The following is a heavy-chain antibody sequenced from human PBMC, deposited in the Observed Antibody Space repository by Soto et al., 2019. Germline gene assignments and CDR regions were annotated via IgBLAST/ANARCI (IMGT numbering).Heavy chain of an antibody. Sequence: QVQLVQSGAEVRKPGASVKVSCKASGYTFSTSGMSWLRKAPGQGLEWMGWISTYNGDTNDAPKFQDSVTMTSDTSTSTVYMELRSLRSDDTAVYYCARAGAAPYYYYGMDVWGQGTRVTVSS. CDR2: ISTYNGDT. CDR1: GYTFSTSG. J-gene: IGHJ6*02. CDR3: ARAGAAPYYYYGMDV. V-gene: IGHV1-18*01. D-gene: IGHD2-15*01.